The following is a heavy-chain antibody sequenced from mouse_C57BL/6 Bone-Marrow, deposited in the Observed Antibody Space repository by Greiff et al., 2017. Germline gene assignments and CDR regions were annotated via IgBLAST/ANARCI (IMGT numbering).Heavy chain of an antibody. D-gene: IGHD1-1*01. CDR3: ARCWNYGSSYGYFDV. CDR1: GYTFTSYW. Sequence: QVQLQQPGAELVMPGASVKLSCKASGYTFTSYWMHWVKQRPGQGLEWIGGIDPSDSYTNSNQKFKGKSTLTVDKSSSTAYMQLSSLTSEDSAVDSGARCWNYGSSYGYFDVWGTGTTVTVSS. CDR2: IDPSDSYT. V-gene: IGHV1-69*01. J-gene: IGHJ1*03.